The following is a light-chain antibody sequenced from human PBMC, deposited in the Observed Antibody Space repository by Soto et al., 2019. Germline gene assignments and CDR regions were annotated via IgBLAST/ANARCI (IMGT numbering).Light chain of an antibody. CDR1: QGIGNN. CDR3: LQDYYYPLS. V-gene: IGKV1-6*01. CDR2: AAS. J-gene: IGKJ4*01. Sequence: AIQMTQSPSSLSAFVGDRVTITCRASQGIGNNLDWYQQKPGKAPKLLINAASTLQSGVPSRFSGSGSGTDFTLTISSLQPEDFATYYCLQDYYYPLSFGGGTKVEIK.